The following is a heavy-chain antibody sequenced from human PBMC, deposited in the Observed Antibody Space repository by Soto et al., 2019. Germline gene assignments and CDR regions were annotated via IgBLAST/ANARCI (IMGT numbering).Heavy chain of an antibody. CDR3: ARAFGVASPNYYYGMDV. CDR1: GGTFSSYA. V-gene: IGHV1-69*06. Sequence: SVKVSCKASGGTFSSYAISWVRQAPGQGLEWMGGIIPVFGTANYAQKFQGRVTITADKSTSTAYMELSSLRSEDTAVYYCARAFGVASPNYYYGMDVWGQGTTVTVSS. J-gene: IGHJ6*02. CDR2: IIPVFGTA. D-gene: IGHD3-3*01.